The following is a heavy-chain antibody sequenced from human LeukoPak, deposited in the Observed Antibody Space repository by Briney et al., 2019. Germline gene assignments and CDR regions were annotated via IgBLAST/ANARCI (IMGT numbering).Heavy chain of an antibody. CDR3: ARVTAPYYYDSSGYYSY. J-gene: IGHJ4*02. CDR2: IYTSGST. CDR1: GGSFSGYY. D-gene: IGHD3-22*01. V-gene: IGHV4-4*07. Sequence: SETLSLTCAVCGGSFSGYYWSWIRQPAGKGLEWIGRIYTSGSTNYNPSLKSRVTISVDTSKNQFSLKLSSVTAADTAVYYCARVTAPYYYDSSGYYSYWGQGTLVTVSS.